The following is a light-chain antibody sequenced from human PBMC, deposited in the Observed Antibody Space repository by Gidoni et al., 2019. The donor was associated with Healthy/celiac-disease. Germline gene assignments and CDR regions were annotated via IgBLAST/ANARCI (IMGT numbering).Light chain of an antibody. J-gene: IGKJ4*01. V-gene: IGKV3-11*01. CDR1: QSVSSY. Sequence: IVLTQSSATLSLSPGERATLSCRASQSVSSYLAWYQPKPGQAPRLLIYDASNRATGIPARFSGSGSGTDFTLTISSLEPEDFAVYYCQQRSNSFGGGTKVEIK. CDR3: QQRSNS. CDR2: DAS.